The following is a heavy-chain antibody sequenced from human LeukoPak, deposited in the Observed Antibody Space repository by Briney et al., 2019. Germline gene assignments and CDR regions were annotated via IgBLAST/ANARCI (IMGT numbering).Heavy chain of an antibody. CDR1: GFTFSNSW. CDR2: TDPNGIT. Sequence: GRSLRLSCAASGFTFSNSWMHWVRQAPGKGLVWVSRTDPNGITTYADSVKGRFTISRDNAKNTLYLQMNSLRAEDTARYYCARSGGIIDYWGQGTLVTVSS. D-gene: IGHD3-10*01. V-gene: IGHV3-74*03. J-gene: IGHJ4*02. CDR3: ARSGGIIDY.